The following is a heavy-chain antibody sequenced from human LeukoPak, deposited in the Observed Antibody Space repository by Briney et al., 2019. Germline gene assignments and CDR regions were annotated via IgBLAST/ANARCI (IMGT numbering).Heavy chain of an antibody. D-gene: IGHD3-9*01. CDR3: ARSDPGPAALVGFDL. J-gene: IGHJ2*01. V-gene: IGHV1-69*06. Sequence: SVKVSCKASGGTFSSYAISWVRQAPGQGLEWMGGIIPIFGTANYARKFQGRVTITADKSTSTAYMELSSLRSEDTAVYYCARSDPGPAALVGFDLWGRGTLVTVSS. CDR2: IIPIFGTA. CDR1: GGTFSSYA.